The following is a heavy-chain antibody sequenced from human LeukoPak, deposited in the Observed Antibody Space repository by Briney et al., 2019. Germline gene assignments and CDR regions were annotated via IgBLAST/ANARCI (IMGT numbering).Heavy chain of an antibody. Sequence: SETLSLTCTASGGSISSYYWSWIRQPPGKGLEWIGYIYYSGSTNYNPSLKSRVTISVDTSKNQFSLKLSSVTAADTAVYYCARVSSGWYWADYWGQGTLVTVSS. CDR3: ARVSSGWYWADY. V-gene: IGHV4-59*01. CDR2: IYYSGST. CDR1: GGSISSYY. J-gene: IGHJ4*02. D-gene: IGHD6-19*01.